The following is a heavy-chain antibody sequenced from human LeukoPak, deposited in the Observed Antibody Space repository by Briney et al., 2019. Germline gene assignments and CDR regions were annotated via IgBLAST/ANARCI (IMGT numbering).Heavy chain of an antibody. CDR2: ISSSSSYI. V-gene: IGHV3-21*01. CDR1: GFTAGILY. J-gene: IGHJ2*01. Sequence: GGSLRLSCVASGFTAGILYMHWVRQAPGKGLEWVSSISSSSSYIYYADSVKGRFTISRDNAKNSLYLQMNSLRAEDAAVYYCARALDGIWYFDLWGRGTLVTVSS. CDR3: ARALDGIWYFDL. D-gene: IGHD6-19*01.